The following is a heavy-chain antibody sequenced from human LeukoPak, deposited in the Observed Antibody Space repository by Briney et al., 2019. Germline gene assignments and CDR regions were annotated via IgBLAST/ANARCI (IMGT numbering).Heavy chain of an antibody. CDR2: INSDCSST. CDR3: ARVRRRTGYSSFDY. Sequence: PGRSLTLTCTASGFTFSSYWLHWIRHAPATGLVLVSRINSDCSSTSYADSVQGPFTISRDNAKNPLYLQMNSLRAEDTAVYYCARVRRRTGYSSFDYWGQGNLVTVSS. CDR1: GFTFSSYW. V-gene: IGHV3-74*01. D-gene: IGHD3/OR15-3a*01. J-gene: IGHJ4*02.